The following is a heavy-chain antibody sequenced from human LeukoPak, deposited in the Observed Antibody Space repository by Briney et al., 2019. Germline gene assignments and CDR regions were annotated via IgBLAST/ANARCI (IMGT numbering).Heavy chain of an antibody. V-gene: IGHV1-24*01. D-gene: IGHD2-15*01. Sequence: ASVKVSCKVSGYTLTELSMHWVRQAPGKGLEWMGGFDPEDSETIYAQKFQGRVTMTEDTSTDTAYMELSSLRSEDTAVYYCATALGGSCYRGRGPFDAFDIWGQGTMVTVSS. CDR2: FDPEDSET. J-gene: IGHJ3*02. CDR3: ATALGGSCYRGRGPFDAFDI. CDR1: GYTLTELS.